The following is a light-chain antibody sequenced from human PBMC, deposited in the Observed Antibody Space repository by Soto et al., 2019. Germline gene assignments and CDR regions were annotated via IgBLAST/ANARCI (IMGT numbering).Light chain of an antibody. CDR1: QSVSSN. V-gene: IGKV3-20*01. J-gene: IGKJ1*01. Sequence: EIVMTQSPATLSVSPGERATLSCRASQSVSSNLAWYQQKPGQAPRLLIYGASSRATGIPDRFSGSGSGTDSTLTISRLEPEDFAVYYCQQFGASLTWTFGQGTKVDNK. CDR2: GAS. CDR3: QQFGASLTWT.